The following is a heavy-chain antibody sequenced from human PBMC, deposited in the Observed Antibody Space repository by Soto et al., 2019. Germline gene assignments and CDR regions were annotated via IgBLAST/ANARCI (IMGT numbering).Heavy chain of an antibody. D-gene: IGHD2-21*02. CDR3: ARDLWGYCGTDCYPLDV. Sequence: SETLSLTCTVSGGSISSSSYYWGWIRQPPGKGLESIANIYYDGSTYYNPSLKSRVTISLDTSKNQFSLKLNSVTAADTAVYYCARDLWGYCGTDCYPLDVWGQGTTVTVSS. J-gene: IGHJ6*02. V-gene: IGHV4-39*07. CDR2: IYYDGST. CDR1: GGSISSSSYY.